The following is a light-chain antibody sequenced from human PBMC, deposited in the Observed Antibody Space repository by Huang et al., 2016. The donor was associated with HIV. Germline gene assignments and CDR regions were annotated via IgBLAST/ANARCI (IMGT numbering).Light chain of an antibody. J-gene: IGKJ4*01. Sequence: DIQMTQSPSSLYASVGGRVTITCRASQTIASYVNWYQQKPGRAPKLLIYAASNLHSGVPSRVSGSGSGTHFTLTINGLQPDDFATYYCQQSYGTPLTFGGGTKVEIK. V-gene: IGKV1-39*01. CDR2: AAS. CDR3: QQSYGTPLT. CDR1: QTIASY.